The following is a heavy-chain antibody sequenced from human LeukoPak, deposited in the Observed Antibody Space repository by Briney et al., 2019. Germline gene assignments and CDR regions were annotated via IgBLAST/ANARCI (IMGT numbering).Heavy chain of an antibody. Sequence: GESLKISCKGSGYSFTSYWIGWVHQMPGKGLEWMGIIYPGDSDTRYSPSFQGQVTISADKSISTAYLQWSSLKASDTAMYYCARLTMVRGVLDRFDYWGQGTLVTVSS. J-gene: IGHJ4*02. CDR3: ARLTMVRGVLDRFDY. D-gene: IGHD3-10*01. CDR1: GYSFTSYW. V-gene: IGHV5-51*07. CDR2: IYPGDSDT.